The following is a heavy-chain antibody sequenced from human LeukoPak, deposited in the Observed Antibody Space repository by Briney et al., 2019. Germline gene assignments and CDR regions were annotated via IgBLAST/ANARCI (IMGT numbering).Heavy chain of an antibody. CDR3: ARDLFRFDS. CDR1: GFTFDDYA. CDR2: ISWNSRSI. J-gene: IGHJ4*02. V-gene: IGHV3-9*01. D-gene: IGHD3-3*01. Sequence: PGRSLRLSCAASGFTFDDYAMHWVRQAPGKGLEWVSGISWNSRSIGYADSVKGRFTISRDNSKNTLYLQMNSLTAEDTALYYCARDLFRFDSWGQGTLVTVSS.